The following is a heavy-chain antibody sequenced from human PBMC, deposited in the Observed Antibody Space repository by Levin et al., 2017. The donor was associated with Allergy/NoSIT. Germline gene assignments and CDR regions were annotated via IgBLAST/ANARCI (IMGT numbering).Heavy chain of an antibody. J-gene: IGHJ4*02. D-gene: IGHD3-16*02. V-gene: IGHV3-7*01. CDR2: INQDGSEQ. Sequence: PGGSLRLSCSGSGFIFSNFWMSWVRQVPGKRLEWVANINQDGSEQQYVEYVKGRFTISRDNAKDSLFLQLDSLRAEDTAVYYCARDLIGSVTFGGVIPGKWGQGTMVAVSP. CDR1: GFIFSNFW. CDR3: ARDLIGSVTFGGVIPGK.